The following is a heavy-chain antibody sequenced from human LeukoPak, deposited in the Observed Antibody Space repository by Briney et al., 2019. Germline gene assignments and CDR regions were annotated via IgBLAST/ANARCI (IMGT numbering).Heavy chain of an antibody. D-gene: IGHD4-17*01. Sequence: SVKVSCKASGYTFTSYGISWVRQAPGQGLEWMGWISAYDGNTNYAQKLQGRVTMTTDTSTSTAYMELRSLRSDDTAVYYCARDLKAALTVTTGRFDYWGQGTLVTVSS. J-gene: IGHJ4*02. V-gene: IGHV1-18*01. CDR3: ARDLKAALTVTTGRFDY. CDR2: ISAYDGNT. CDR1: GYTFTSYG.